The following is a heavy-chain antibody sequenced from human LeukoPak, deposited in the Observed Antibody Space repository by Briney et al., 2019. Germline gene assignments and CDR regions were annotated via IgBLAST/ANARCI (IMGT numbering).Heavy chain of an antibody. CDR2: INPSGST. J-gene: IGHJ6*03. D-gene: IGHD3-10*01. CDR3: ARGRGELPNYYGSGSPSYYYYMDV. Sequence: SDTLSLTCAVYGGSFSGYYWSWIRQPPGKGLEWIGEINPSGSTNYNPSLKSRVTISVDTSKNQFSLKLSSVTAADTAVYYCARGRGELPNYYGSGSPSYYYYMDVWGKGTTVTVSS. V-gene: IGHV4-34*01. CDR1: GGSFSGYY.